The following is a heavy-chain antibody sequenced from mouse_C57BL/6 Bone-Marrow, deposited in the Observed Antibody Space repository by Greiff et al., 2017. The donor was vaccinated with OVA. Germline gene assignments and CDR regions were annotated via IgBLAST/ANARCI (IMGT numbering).Heavy chain of an antibody. CDR3: ARLYYYAMDY. V-gene: IGHV5-17*01. CDR2: ISSGSSTI. Sequence: EVQGVESGGGLVKPGGSLKLSCAASGFTFSDYGMHWVRQAPEKGLEWVAYISSGSSTIYYADTLKGRFTISRDNAKNTLFLQMTSLRSEDTAMYYCARLYYYAMDYWGKGTSVTVSS. CDR1: GFTFSDYG. J-gene: IGHJ4*01.